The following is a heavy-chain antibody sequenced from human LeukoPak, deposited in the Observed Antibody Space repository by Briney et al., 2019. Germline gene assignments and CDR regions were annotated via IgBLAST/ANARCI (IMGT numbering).Heavy chain of an antibody. J-gene: IGHJ4*02. CDR2: ISGSGGST. D-gene: IGHD5/OR15-5a*01. Sequence: PGGSLRLSCAACGFTFSSYAMSWVRQAPGKGLEWVSAISGSGGSTYSADSVKGRFTISRDNSKNTLYLQTNSLRAEDTAVYYCARARALVSTVDFDYWGQGTLVTVSS. CDR3: ARARALVSTVDFDY. V-gene: IGHV3-23*01. CDR1: GFTFSSYA.